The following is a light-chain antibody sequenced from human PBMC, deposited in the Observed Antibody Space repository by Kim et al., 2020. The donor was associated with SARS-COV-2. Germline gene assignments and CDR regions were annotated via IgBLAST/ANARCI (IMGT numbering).Light chain of an antibody. J-gene: IGKJ2*01. CDR2: VAS. CDR1: QDISSS. CDR3: QQVKRYPYT. V-gene: IGKV1-9*01. Sequence: IQLTQSPSSLSAYVGERVTITCRASQDISSSLAWYQQNPGKAPKLLIYVASTLQGGVPSRFSGSGSGTDFTLTISSLLPEDFATYYCQQVKRYPYTFGQGTQLEI.